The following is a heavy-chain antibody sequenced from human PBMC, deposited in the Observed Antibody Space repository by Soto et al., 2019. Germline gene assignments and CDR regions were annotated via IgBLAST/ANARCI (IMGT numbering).Heavy chain of an antibody. D-gene: IGHD5-12*01. V-gene: IGHV5-10-1*01. Sequence: GESLKISCKGSGYRFTSYWISWVRQMPGKGLEWMGRIDPSDSYTNYSPSFQGHVTISADKSISTAYLQWSSLKASDTAMYYCARHVEMATRNYYYGMDVWGQGTTVTVSS. J-gene: IGHJ6*02. CDR2: IDPSDSYT. CDR1: GYRFTSYW. CDR3: ARHVEMATRNYYYGMDV.